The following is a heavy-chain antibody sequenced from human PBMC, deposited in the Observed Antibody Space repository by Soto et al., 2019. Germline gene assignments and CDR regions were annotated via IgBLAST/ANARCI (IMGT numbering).Heavy chain of an antibody. J-gene: IGHJ4*02. V-gene: IGHV4-59*08. D-gene: IGHD4-17*01. CDR3: ARFDFGDYWGLDY. CDR2: ISYIGNT. CDR1: GGSISGYY. Sequence: QVHLQESGPGLVKPSETLSLTCTVSGGSISGYYWSWIRQPPGKGLECIGYISYIGNTHYNPSLMSRVTISIDTSKNQFSLKVTSVTAADTAVYYCARFDFGDYWGLDYWGQGTLVTVSS.